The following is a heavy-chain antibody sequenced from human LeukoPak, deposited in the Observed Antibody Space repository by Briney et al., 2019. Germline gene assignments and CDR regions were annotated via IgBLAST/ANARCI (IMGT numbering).Heavy chain of an antibody. J-gene: IGHJ4*02. V-gene: IGHV3-48*04. CDR2: IRSSGDPI. CDR3: ASGVAYDFWSGYYVDDY. Sequence: GGSLRLSCVASGFTFSAYSMNWVRQAPGKGLEWVSYIRSSGDPIYYADSVKGRFTISRDNAKNSLYLQMNSLRAEDTAVYYCASGVAYDFWSGYYVDDYWGQGTLVTVSS. CDR1: GFTFSAYS. D-gene: IGHD3-3*01.